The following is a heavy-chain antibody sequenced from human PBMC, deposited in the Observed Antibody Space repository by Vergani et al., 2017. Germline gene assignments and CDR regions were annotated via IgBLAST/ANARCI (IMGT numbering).Heavy chain of an antibody. Sequence: QLVESGGGWVQPGGSLRLSCVVSGFDFSSYIMNWVRQAPGKGLEWVSFVSTGTKSQSYAESVKGRFTISRDSAKNSLYLQMDSLRAEDTAVYYCARGYSSTSVRAFDFWGQGTKVTVSS. V-gene: IGHV3-48*01. CDR3: ARGYSSTSVRAFDF. D-gene: IGHD2-2*01. J-gene: IGHJ3*01. CDR1: GFDFSSYI. CDR2: VSTGTKSQ.